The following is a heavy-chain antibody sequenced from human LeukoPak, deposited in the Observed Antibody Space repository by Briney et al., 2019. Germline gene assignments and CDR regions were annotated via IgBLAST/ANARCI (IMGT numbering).Heavy chain of an antibody. CDR3: ARRSPRRLSVFSDVYFDY. D-gene: IGHD1-14*01. CDR2: IYYSGST. Sequence: SETLSLTCTVSGGSISSYYWSWIRQPPGKGREWLGYIYYSGSTNYNPSLKSRVTISVDTSKTQFSLKLSSVTAADTAVYYCARRSPRRLSVFSDVYFDYWGQGTLVTVSS. J-gene: IGHJ4*02. CDR1: GGSISSYY. V-gene: IGHV4-59*01.